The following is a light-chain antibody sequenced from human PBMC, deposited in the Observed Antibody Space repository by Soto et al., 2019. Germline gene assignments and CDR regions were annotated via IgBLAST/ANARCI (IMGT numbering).Light chain of an antibody. CDR3: HQRSTWPFT. CDR2: DAS. J-gene: IGKJ3*01. CDR1: QSISSY. Sequence: EIVLTQSPATLSLSPGERATLSCRASQSISSYLAWYQQKPDQAPRLLIYDASNRATGIPARFSGSGSGTDFTLTISSLEPEDFAVYYCHQRSTWPFTFGPETKVYIK. V-gene: IGKV3-11*01.